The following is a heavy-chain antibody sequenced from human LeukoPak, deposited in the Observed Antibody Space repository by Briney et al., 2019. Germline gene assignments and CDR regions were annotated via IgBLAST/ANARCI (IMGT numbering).Heavy chain of an antibody. CDR2: ISSSGATI. J-gene: IGHJ3*02. CDR3: ARDLVSGAYTFDI. Sequence: PGGSLRLSCAASGSTFSSISTYDFNWVRQAPGKGLEWVSYISSSGATIYYADSVKGRFTVSRDDAKNSLYLQMNSLRAEDTAIYYCARDLVSGAYTFDIWGQGTMVTVSS. CDR1: GSTFSS. D-gene: IGHD3-16*01. V-gene: IGHV3-48*03.